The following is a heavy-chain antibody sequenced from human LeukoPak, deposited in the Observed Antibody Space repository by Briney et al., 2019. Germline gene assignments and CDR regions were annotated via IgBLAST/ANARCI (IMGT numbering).Heavy chain of an antibody. V-gene: IGHV3-15*01. CDR3: TTATSY. CDR2: IKGKTYGGTT. CDR1: GFTFSDAW. J-gene: IGHJ4*02. Sequence: GGSLRLSCAASGFTFSDAWMSWVRQAPGKGLEWVGRIKGKTYGGTTDYPAPVKGRFTISRDDSKNTVYLQMNSLKTEDTAVYYCTTATSYWGQGSLVTVSS.